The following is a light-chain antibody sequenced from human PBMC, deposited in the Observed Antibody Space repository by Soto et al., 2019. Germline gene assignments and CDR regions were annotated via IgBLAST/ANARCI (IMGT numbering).Light chain of an antibody. J-gene: IGLJ1*01. CDR2: DVS. CDR1: SSDVGGYNY. V-gene: IGLV2-11*01. Sequence: QSALTQPRSVSGSPGQSVIISCTGTSSDVGGYNYVSWYQQHPGKSPKLMIYDVSERPSGVPDRFSGSKSGNTASPPISGLQAEDEADYYGCSYAGSYTSVFGPGTKVTVL. CDR3: CSYAGSYTSV.